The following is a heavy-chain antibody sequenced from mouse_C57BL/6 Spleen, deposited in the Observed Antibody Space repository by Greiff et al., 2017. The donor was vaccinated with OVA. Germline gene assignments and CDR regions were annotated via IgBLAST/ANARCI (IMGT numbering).Heavy chain of an antibody. J-gene: IGHJ2*01. V-gene: IGHV14-2*01. Sequence: EVKLVESGAELVKPGASVKLSCTASGFNINDYYMHWVKQRTEQGLEWIGRIDPEDGETKYAPKFQGKATITADTSSNTAYLQLSSLTSEDTAVYYCTSTTVVPGWGQGTTLTVSS. CDR1: GFNINDYY. CDR3: TSTTVVPG. D-gene: IGHD1-1*01. CDR2: IDPEDGET.